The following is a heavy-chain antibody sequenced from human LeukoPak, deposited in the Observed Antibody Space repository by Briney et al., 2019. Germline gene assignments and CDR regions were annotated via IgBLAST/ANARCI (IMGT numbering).Heavy chain of an antibody. Sequence: SETLSLTCTVSGGSISSGDYYWSWIRQPPGKGLEWIGYIYYSGSTYYNPSLKSRVTISVDTSKNQFSLKLSSVTAADTAVYYCARDPGAGRGCYYFDYWGQGTLVTVSS. CDR2: IYYSGST. CDR1: GGSISSGDYY. V-gene: IGHV4-30-4*01. CDR3: ARDPGAGRGCYYFDY. D-gene: IGHD1-26*01. J-gene: IGHJ4*02.